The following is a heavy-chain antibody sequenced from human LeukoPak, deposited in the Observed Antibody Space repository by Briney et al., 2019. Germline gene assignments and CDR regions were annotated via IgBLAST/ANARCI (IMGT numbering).Heavy chain of an antibody. J-gene: IGHJ6*03. CDR2: IHHSGST. V-gene: IGHV4-59*04. CDR1: GGSISSYY. CDR3: ARTVSVSWSYYYYYYMDV. D-gene: IGHD6-13*01. Sequence: PSETLSLTCTVSGGSISSYYWSWIRQPPGKGLEWIGNIHHSGSTYYSPSFKSRVTISGDTGKNQFSLKLSSVTAADTAVYYCARTVSVSWSYYYYYYMDVWGKGTTVTVSS.